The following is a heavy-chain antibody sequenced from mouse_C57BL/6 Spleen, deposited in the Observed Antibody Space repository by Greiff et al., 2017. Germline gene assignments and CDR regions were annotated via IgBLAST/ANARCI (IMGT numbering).Heavy chain of an antibody. CDR1: GFTFSDYY. J-gene: IGHJ2*01. V-gene: IGHV5-16*01. D-gene: IGHD3-2*02. Sequence: EVQVVESEGGLVQPGSSMKLSCTASGFTFSDYYMAWVRQVPEKGLEWVANINYDGSSTYYLDSLKSRFIISRDNAKNILYLQMSSLKSEDTATYYCARESSGPDYWGQGTTLTVSS. CDR3: ARESSGPDY. CDR2: INYDGSST.